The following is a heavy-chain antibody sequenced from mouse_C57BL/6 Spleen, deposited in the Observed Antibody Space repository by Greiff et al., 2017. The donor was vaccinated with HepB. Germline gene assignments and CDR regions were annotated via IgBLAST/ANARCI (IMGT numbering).Heavy chain of an antibody. CDR1: GYAFSSYW. V-gene: IGHV1-80*01. CDR2: IYPGDGDT. Sequence: VQLQQSGAELVKPGASVKISCKASGYAFSSYWMNWVKQRPGKGLEWIGQIYPGDGDTNYNGKFKGKATLTADKSSSTAYMQLSSLTSEDSAVYFCAKEGGITTVVNDAMDYWGQGTSVTVSS. CDR3: AKEGGITTVVNDAMDY. D-gene: IGHD1-1*01. J-gene: IGHJ4*01.